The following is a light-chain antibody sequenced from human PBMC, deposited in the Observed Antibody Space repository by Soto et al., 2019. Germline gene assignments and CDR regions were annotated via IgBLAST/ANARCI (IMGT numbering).Light chain of an antibody. CDR3: QQYHSYWT. V-gene: IGKV1-5*01. J-gene: IGKJ1*01. CDR1: QNIRSR. CDR2: DAS. Sequence: DFQMTQSPSTLYASVGDRVTITCRASQNIRSRLAWFQQKPWKAPKLLIYDASSLESGVPQRFSGSGSGTEFTLTISSLQTDDFSTYYCQQYHSYWTFGQGTKVE.